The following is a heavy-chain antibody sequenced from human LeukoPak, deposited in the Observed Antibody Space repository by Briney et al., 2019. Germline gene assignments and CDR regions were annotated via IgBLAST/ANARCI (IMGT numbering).Heavy chain of an antibody. CDR2: ISYDGSNK. D-gene: IGHD3-16*02. CDR1: GFTFSSYW. CDR3: AKDAVWGSYRYLDY. V-gene: IGHV3-30*18. Sequence: PGGSLRLSCAASGFTFSSYWMSWVRQAPGKGLEWVAVISYDGSNKYYADSVKGRFTISRDNSKNTLYLQMNSLRAEDTAVYYCAKDAVWGSYRYLDYWGQGTLVTVSS. J-gene: IGHJ4*02.